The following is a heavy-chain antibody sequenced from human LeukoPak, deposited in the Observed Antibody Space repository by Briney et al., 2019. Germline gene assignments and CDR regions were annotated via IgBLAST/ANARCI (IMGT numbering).Heavy chain of an antibody. CDR1: GGTFSSYA. V-gene: IGHV1-69*01. Sequence: ASVKVSCKASGGTFSSYAISWVRQAPGQGLEWMGGIIPIFGTANYAQKFQGRVTITADESTSTAYMELSSLRSEDTAVYYCAKGPHIVVVTDPPLDYWGQGTLVTVSS. D-gene: IGHD2-21*02. CDR3: AKGPHIVVVTDPPLDY. J-gene: IGHJ4*02. CDR2: IIPIFGTA.